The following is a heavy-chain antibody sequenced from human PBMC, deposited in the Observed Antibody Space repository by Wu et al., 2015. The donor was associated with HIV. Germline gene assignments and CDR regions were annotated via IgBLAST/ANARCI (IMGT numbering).Heavy chain of an antibody. CDR1: GYTFTSYG. CDR2: ISGYNGNT. CDR3: ARAAGDYGAIPRLGAFDI. V-gene: IGHV1-18*01. D-gene: IGHD4-17*01. Sequence: QLQLVQSGGEVKKPGASVKVSCKASGYTFTSYGISWVRQSPGQGLEWMGWISGYNGNTDYAQKFQGRVTVTTDTSTNTAYMELRSLRSDDTAVYYCARAAGDYGAIPRLGAFDIWAKGNGHRLF. J-gene: IGHJ3*02.